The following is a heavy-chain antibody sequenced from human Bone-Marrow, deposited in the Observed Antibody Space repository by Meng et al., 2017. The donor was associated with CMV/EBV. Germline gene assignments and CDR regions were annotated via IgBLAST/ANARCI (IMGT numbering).Heavy chain of an antibody. V-gene: IGHV1-2*02. CDR3: ARAYYDFWSGSPPNY. J-gene: IGHJ4*02. CDR1: GYTFTGYY. D-gene: IGHD3-3*01. Sequence: ASVKVSCKASGYTFTGYYMHWVRQAPGQGLEWMGWINPNSGGTNYAQKFQGRVTMTRDTSISTAYMELSRLRSDDTAVYYCARAYYDFWSGSPPNYWGPGKLVNVSS. CDR2: INPNSGGT.